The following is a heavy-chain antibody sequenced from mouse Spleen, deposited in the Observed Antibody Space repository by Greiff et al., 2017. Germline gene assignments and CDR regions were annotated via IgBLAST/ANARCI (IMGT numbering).Heavy chain of an antibody. CDR2: ISSGSSTI. D-gene: IGHD3-3*01. CDR1: GFTFSDYG. CDR3: ARLGTRYFDY. V-gene: IGHV5-17*01. J-gene: IGHJ2*01. Sequence: EVQLVESGGGLVKPGGSLKLSCAASGFTFSDYGMHWVRQAPEKGLEWVAYISSGSSTIYYADTVKGRFTISRDNAKNTLFLQMTSLRSEDTAMYYCARLGTRYFDYWGQGTTLTVSS.